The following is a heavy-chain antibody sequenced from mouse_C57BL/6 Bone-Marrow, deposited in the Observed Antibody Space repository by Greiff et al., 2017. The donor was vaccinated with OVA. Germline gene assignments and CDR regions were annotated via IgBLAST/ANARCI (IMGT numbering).Heavy chain of an antibody. V-gene: IGHV2-5*01. CDR2: IWRGGST. CDR3: AISYYYGSSPYAMDY. CDR1: GFSLTSYG. D-gene: IGHD1-1*01. Sequence: VMLVESGPGLVQPSQSLSITCTVSGFSLTSYGVHWVRQSPGKGLEWLGVIWRGGSTDYNAAFMSRLSITKDNSKSQVFFKMNSLQADDTAIYYCAISYYYGSSPYAMDYWGQGTSVTVSS. J-gene: IGHJ4*01.